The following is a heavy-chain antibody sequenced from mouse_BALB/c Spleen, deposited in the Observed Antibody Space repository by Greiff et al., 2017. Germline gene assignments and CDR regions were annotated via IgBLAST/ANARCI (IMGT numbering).Heavy chain of an antibody. CDR3: ARGYDYAMDY. CDR1: GFSLTSYG. J-gene: IGHJ4*01. V-gene: IGHV2-6-7*01. Sequence: VNVVESGPGLVAPSQSLSITCTVSGFSLTSYGVHWVRQPPGKGLEWLGMIWGDGSTDYNSALKSRLSISKDNSKSQVFLKMNSLQTDDTARYYCARGYDYAMDYWGQGTSVTVSS. CDR2: IWGDGST.